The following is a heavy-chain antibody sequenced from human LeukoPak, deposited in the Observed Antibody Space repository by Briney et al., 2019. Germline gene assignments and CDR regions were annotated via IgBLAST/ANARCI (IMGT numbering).Heavy chain of an antibody. J-gene: IGHJ6*03. V-gene: IGHV4-59*01. Sequence: SETLSLTCTVSGGSINNYYWSWIRQPPEKGLEWIGYTSYSGNTDYNPSLKSRVTISVDTSKNQFSLKLTSVTAADTAVYYCARCPKGVFYYYMDVWGKGTTVTVSS. CDR1: GGSINNYY. CDR2: TSYSGNT. CDR3: ARCPKGVFYYYMDV.